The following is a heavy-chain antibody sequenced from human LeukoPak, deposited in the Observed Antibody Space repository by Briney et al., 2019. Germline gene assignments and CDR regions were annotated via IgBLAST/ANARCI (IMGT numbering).Heavy chain of an antibody. V-gene: IGHV1-18*01. CDR2: ISAYNGNT. D-gene: IGHD1-14*01. Sequence: ASVKVSCKASGYTFTSYGISWVRQAPGQGLEWMGWISAYNGNTNYAQKPQGRVTMTTDTSTSTAYMELRSLRSDDTAVYYCARVPPVFYYYYYMDVWGKGTTVTVSS. CDR1: GYTFTSYG. J-gene: IGHJ6*03. CDR3: ARVPPVFYYYYYMDV.